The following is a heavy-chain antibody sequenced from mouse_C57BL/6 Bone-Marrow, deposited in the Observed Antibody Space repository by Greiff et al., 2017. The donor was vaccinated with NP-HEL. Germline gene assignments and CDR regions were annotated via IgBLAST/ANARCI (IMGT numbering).Heavy chain of an antibody. CDR3: ARDRYYYGSSSLVY. J-gene: IGHJ3*01. D-gene: IGHD1-1*01. Sequence: DVMLVESGGGLVKPGGSLKLSCAASGFTFSSYAMSWVRQTPEKRLEWVATISDGGSYTYYPDNVKGRFTISRDNAKNNLYLQMSQLKSEDTAMYYCARDRYYYGSSSLVYWGQGTLVTVSA. CDR1: GFTFSSYA. CDR2: ISDGGSYT. V-gene: IGHV5-4*01.